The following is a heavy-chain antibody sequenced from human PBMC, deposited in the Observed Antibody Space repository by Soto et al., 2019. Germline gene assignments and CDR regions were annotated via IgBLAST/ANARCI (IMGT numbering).Heavy chain of an antibody. J-gene: IGHJ4*02. CDR1: GIEFSNYA. CDR3: AKDGNWLDVYYDV. Sequence: EVQLLESGGGLVQPGGSLRLSCVGSGIEFSNYAMSWVRQAPGKGLEWVSIVSASGRSRYHADSVKGRFTISRDNSKNTLYLHMTYLRAEDTDVYYCAKDGNWLDVYYDVWGQGTSVTVSS. V-gene: IGHV3-23*01. D-gene: IGHD3-16*01. CDR2: VSASGRSR.